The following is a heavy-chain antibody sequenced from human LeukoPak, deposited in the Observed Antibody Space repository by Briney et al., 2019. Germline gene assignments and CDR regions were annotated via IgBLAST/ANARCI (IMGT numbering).Heavy chain of an antibody. CDR1: XS. CDR2: ISSSSSYI. D-gene: IGHD5-12*01. Sequence: XSXXWVRQAXGKGLEWVSSISSSSSYIYYADSVKGRFTISRDNAKNSLYLQMNSLRAEDTAVYYCARDEYSGYVHFDYWGQGTLVTVSS. V-gene: IGHV3-21*01. CDR3: ARDEYSGYVHFDY. J-gene: IGHJ4*02.